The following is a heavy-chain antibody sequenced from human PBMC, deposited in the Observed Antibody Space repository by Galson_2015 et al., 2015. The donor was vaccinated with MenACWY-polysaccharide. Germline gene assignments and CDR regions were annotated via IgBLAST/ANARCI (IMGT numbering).Heavy chain of an antibody. D-gene: IGHD3/OR15-3a*01. Sequence: SLRLSCAASGFQFRGYWMTWVRQAPGKGLGWVANINPDGSDKYYAGSMRGRFSISRDNAKNSLYLLINSLTADDTAVYYCARHEDWGFGYWGQGTLVTVAS. CDR3: ARHEDWGFGY. V-gene: IGHV3-7*01. CDR1: GFQFRGYW. CDR2: INPDGSDK. J-gene: IGHJ4*02.